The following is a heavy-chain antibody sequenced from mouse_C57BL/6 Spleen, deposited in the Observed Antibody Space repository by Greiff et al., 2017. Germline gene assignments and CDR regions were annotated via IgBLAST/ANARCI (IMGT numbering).Heavy chain of an antibody. CDR1: GFNIKDYY. Sequence: VHVKQSGAELVKPGASVKLSCTASGFNIKDYYMHWVKQRTEQGLEWIGRIDPEAGDTTYAPNFQGKATITANASSNADNLQLSSLTSENTAVYYSARGDYCFLYAMDYWGQGTSVTVSS. CDR3: ARGDYCFLYAMDY. V-gene: IGHV14-2*01. D-gene: IGHD1-1*02. CDR2: IDPEAGDT. J-gene: IGHJ4*01.